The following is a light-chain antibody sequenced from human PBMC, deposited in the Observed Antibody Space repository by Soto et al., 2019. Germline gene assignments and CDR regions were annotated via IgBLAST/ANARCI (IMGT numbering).Light chain of an antibody. CDR3: QHYRTS. J-gene: IGKJ4*01. CDR2: GAS. CDR1: QSVSSSY. V-gene: IGKV3-20*01. Sequence: EIVLTQSPGTLSLSPGERATLSCRASQSVSSSYLAWYQKKPGQPPRLLIYGASSRATGIPDRFSGSGSGTDFTLTITRLEPEDFAVYYCQHYRTSFGGGTKVDIK.